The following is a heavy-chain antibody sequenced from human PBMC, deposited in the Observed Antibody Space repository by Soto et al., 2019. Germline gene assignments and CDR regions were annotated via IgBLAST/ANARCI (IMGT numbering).Heavy chain of an antibody. CDR3: VRGRAVGSGSFFRSRWYYFDY. Sequence: SQTLSLTCAISGDSVSSNSAAWNWIRQSPSRGLEWLGRTYYRSKWYNDYAVSVKSRITINPDTSKNQFSLQLNSVTPEDTAVYYCVRGRAVGSGSFFRSRWYYFDYWGQGTLVTVSS. V-gene: IGHV6-1*01. J-gene: IGHJ4*02. D-gene: IGHD3-10*01. CDR2: TYYRSKWYN. CDR1: GDSVSSNSAA.